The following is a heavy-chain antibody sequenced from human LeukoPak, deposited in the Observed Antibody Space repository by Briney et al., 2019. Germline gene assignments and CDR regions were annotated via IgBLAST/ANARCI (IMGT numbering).Heavy chain of an antibody. CDR3: ARDRGRHAFDI. V-gene: IGHV4-39*07. CDR1: GGSISSSSYY. CDR2: IYYSGST. Sequence: PSETLSLTCTVSGGSISSSSYYWGWIRQPPGKGLEWIGSIYYSGSTYYNPSLKSRVTISVDTSKNQFSLKLSSVTAADTAVYYCARDRGRHAFDIWGQGTMVTVSS. D-gene: IGHD2-15*01. J-gene: IGHJ3*02.